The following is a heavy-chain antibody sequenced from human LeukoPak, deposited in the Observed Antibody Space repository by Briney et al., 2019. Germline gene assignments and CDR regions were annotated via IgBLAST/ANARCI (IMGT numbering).Heavy chain of an antibody. V-gene: IGHV4-59*08. CDR1: GGGISDDA. CDR3: AKLSHIAAAGAYSYHSLNI. Sequence: SETLSLTGSVSGGGISDDAWAWIRRPPGRGLEWIGHIHYTGNTDYNPSLKSRVTLSLDTPKNQFSLKVSSVTAADTAVYYCAKLSHIAAAGAYSYHSLNIWSQGTTVTVSS. J-gene: IGHJ6*02. CDR2: IHYTGNT. D-gene: IGHD6-13*01.